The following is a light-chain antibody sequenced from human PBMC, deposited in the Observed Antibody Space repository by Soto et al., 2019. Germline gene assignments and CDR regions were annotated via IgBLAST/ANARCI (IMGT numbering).Light chain of an antibody. Sequence: QSALIQARSVSGSPGQSVTISCTGTSSDVGGYNYVSWYQQDPGKAPKLMIYDVSKRPSGVPDRFSGSKSGNTASLTISGLQAEDEADYYCCSYAGSFYVFGTGTKVTVL. CDR1: SSDVGGYNY. J-gene: IGLJ1*01. CDR2: DVS. V-gene: IGLV2-11*01. CDR3: CSYAGSFYV.